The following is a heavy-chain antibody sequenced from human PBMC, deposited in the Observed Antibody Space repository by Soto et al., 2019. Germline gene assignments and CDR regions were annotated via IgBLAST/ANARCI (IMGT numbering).Heavy chain of an antibody. V-gene: IGHV3-48*03. CDR3: ARGTPVRYCSGGSCYSEDY. CDR1: GFTFSSYE. CDR2: ISSSGSTI. J-gene: IGHJ4*02. D-gene: IGHD2-15*01. Sequence: EVQLVESGGGLVQPGGSLRLSCAASGFTFSSYEMNWVRQAPGKGLEWVSYISSSGSTIYYADSVKGRFTISRDNAKNSLYLQMNSLRAEDTAVYYCARGTPVRYCSGGSCYSEDYWGQGTLVTVSS.